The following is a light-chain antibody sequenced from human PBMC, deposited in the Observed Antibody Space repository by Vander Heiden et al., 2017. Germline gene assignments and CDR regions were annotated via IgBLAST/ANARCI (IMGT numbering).Light chain of an antibody. J-gene: IGKJ3*01. CDR3: QQSHNTPFT. CDR1: QSISSY. Sequence: DIQMTQSPSSLSASVGDRVTITCRASQSISSYLNWYQQKPGKAPKLLIYAASSLQSGVPSRFSGSRSWTDFTLTISSLQPEDFATYYCQQSHNTPFTFGPGTKVDIK. V-gene: IGKV1-39*01. CDR2: AAS.